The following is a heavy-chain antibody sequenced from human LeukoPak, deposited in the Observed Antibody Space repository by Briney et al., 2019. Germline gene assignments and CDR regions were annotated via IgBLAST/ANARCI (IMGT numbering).Heavy chain of an antibody. D-gene: IGHD3-22*01. CDR1: GGSISSYY. J-gene: IGHJ4*02. V-gene: IGHV4-4*07. CDR3: ARDHAYDSPNDY. CDR2: IYTSGST. Sequence: SETLSLTCTVSGGSISSYYWSWIRQPAVKGLEWIGRIYTSGSTNYNPSLKSRVTMSVDTSKNQFSLKLSSVTAADTVLYYCARDHAYDSPNDYWGQGTLVTVSS.